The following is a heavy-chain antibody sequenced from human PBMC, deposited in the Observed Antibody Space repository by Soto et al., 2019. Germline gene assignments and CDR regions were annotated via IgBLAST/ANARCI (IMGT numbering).Heavy chain of an antibody. J-gene: IGHJ6*03. CDR3: AKDRDSNYYYYYMDV. CDR2: ISWNSGSI. CDR1: GFTFDDYA. V-gene: IGHV3-9*01. Sequence: EVQLVESGGGLVQPGRSLRLSCAASGFTFDDYAMHWVRQAPGKGLEWVSGISWNSGSIGYADSVKGRFTISRDNAKNSLYLQMNSLRAEDTALYYFAKDRDSNYYYYYMDVWGKGTTVTVSS. D-gene: IGHD4-4*01.